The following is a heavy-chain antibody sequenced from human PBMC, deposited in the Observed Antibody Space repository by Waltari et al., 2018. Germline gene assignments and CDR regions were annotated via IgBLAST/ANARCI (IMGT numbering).Heavy chain of an antibody. CDR2: IKNDGSDS. CDR3: AKDLHWGQSDY. D-gene: IGHD3-16*01. V-gene: IGHV3-74*01. CDR1: GFHFGRFW. J-gene: IGHJ4*02. Sequence: EVQLVESGGGLVQPGGSLRLTRAASGFHFGRFWMPWVRQVPGEGLVWVERIKNDGSDSGYADSVKGRFTISRDNAKNTLYLEMNSLRVEDTAVYYCAKDLHWGQSDYWGQGTLVTVSS.